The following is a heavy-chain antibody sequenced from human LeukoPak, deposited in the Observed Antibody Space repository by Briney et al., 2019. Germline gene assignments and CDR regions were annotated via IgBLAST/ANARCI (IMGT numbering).Heavy chain of an antibody. J-gene: IGHJ3*02. CDR2: ISSSSSYI. Sequence: GSLRLSCAASGFTFSSYSMNWVRQAPGKGLEWVSSISSSSSYIYYADSVKGRFTISRDNAKNSLYLQMNSLRAEDTAVYYCARDRSDTIFGVVMGAFDIWGQGTMVTVSS. CDR1: GFTFSSYS. CDR3: ARDRSDTIFGVVMGAFDI. V-gene: IGHV3-21*01. D-gene: IGHD3-3*01.